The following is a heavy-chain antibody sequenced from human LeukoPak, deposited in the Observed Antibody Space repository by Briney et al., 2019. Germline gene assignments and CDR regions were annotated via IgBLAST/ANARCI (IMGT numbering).Heavy chain of an antibody. CDR1: GFSFSTNH. V-gene: IGHV3-53*01. CDR2: IYNDGNT. D-gene: IGHD2-21*02. J-gene: IGHJ6*04. Sequence: PGGSLRLSCAVSGFSFSTNHMSWVRQAPGKGLEGVSVIYNDGNTYYTDSVKGRFTISRDNSKNTVFLQMNSLRAEDTAVYYCARDREVVTAKAQMDVWGKGTTVTVSS. CDR3: ARDREVVTAKAQMDV.